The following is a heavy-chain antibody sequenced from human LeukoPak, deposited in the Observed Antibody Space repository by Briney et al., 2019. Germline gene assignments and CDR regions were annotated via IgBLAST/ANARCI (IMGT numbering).Heavy chain of an antibody. D-gene: IGHD2-15*01. CDR3: ARDKRYCSGGSCYENWFDP. CDR1: GGSISSYY. Sequence: SETLSLTCTVSGGSISSYYWSWVRQPPGKGLEGIGYIYYSGSTNYNPSLKSRVTISVDTSKHQFSLKLSSVTAADTAVYYCARDKRYCSGGSCYENWFDPWGQGTLVTVSS. J-gene: IGHJ5*02. CDR2: IYYSGST. V-gene: IGHV4-59*01.